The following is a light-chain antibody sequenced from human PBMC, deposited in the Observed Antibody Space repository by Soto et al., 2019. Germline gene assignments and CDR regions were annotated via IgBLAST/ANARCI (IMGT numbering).Light chain of an antibody. V-gene: IGKV3-20*01. CDR3: QQYGSSGT. Sequence: IVLTQSPGTLSLSPGERTTLSCRASQSISRYLAWYQQKPGQGPRLLIDGASSRATGIPDRFSGSGSGTDFTLTISRLEPEDFAVYYCQQYGSSGTFGQGTKVDI. J-gene: IGKJ1*01. CDR2: GAS. CDR1: QSISRY.